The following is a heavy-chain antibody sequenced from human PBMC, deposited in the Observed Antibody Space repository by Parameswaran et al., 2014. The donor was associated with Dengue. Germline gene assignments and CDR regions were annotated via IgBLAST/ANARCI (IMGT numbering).Heavy chain of an antibody. V-gene: IGHV7-4-1*02. CDR2: INTHTGNP. J-gene: IGHJ5*01. CDR3: AREDSSWPNWLDP. Sequence: WVRQAPGQGLEWMGLINTHTGNPRYAQDFTGRFVFSLDTAVSTVYLQISSLKAEDTAVYYCAREDSSWPNWLDPWGQGTLVTVSS. D-gene: IGHD3-22*01.